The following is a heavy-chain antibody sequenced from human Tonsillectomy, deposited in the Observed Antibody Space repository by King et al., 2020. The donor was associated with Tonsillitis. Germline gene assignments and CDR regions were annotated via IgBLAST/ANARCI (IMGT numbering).Heavy chain of an antibody. Sequence: VQLQESGPGLVKPSETLSLTCTVSGGSVSSFHWSWIRQPAGKGLEWIGRIYTSGNTYYNPSLKSRVTMSVDASKNQFSLKVTSVTAADTAVYYCARSRRIFGVVHDAFDIWGQGTMVTVSS. V-gene: IGHV4-4*07. CDR2: IYTSGNT. CDR1: GGSVSSFH. J-gene: IGHJ3*02. D-gene: IGHD3-3*02. CDR3: ARSRRIFGVVHDAFDI.